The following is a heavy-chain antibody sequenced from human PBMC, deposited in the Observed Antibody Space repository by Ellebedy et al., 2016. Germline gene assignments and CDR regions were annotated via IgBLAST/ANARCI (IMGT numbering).Heavy chain of an antibody. D-gene: IGHD2-15*01. CDR2: IIPIFGTA. J-gene: IGHJ4*02. CDR1: GGTFSSYA. V-gene: IGHV1-69*13. Sequence: SVKVSCXASGGTFSSYAISWVRQAPGQGLEWMGGIIPIFGTANYAQKFQGRVTITADESTSTAYMELSSLRSEDTAVYYCASCSGGSCYSVYWGQGTLVTVSS. CDR3: ASCSGGSCYSVY.